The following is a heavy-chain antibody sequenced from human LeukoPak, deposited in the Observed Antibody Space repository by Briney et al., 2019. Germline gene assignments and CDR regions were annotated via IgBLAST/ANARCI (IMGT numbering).Heavy chain of an antibody. Sequence: SETLSLTCAVYGGSFSGYYWSWILQPPGKGLEWIGEINHSGSTNYNPSLKSRVTISVDTSKNQFSLKLSSVTAADTAVYYCARGRRITMIVVVTYPFDYWGQGTLVTVSS. V-gene: IGHV4-34*01. CDR2: INHSGST. D-gene: IGHD3-22*01. CDR3: ARGRRITMIVVVTYPFDY. CDR1: GGSFSGYY. J-gene: IGHJ4*02.